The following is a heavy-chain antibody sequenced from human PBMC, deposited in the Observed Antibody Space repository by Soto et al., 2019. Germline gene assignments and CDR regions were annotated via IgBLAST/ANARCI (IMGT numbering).Heavy chain of an antibody. CDR3: AAEGGGYYDSSGQFDY. Sequence: QMQLVQSGPEVKKPGTSVKVSCKASGFTFTSSAVQWVRQARGQRLEWIGWIVVGSGNTNYAQKFQERVTITRDMSTSTAYMDLSSLRSEDTAVYYCAAEGGGYYDSSGQFDYWGQGTLVTVSS. V-gene: IGHV1-58*01. CDR2: IVVGSGNT. D-gene: IGHD3-22*01. CDR1: GFTFTSSA. J-gene: IGHJ4*02.